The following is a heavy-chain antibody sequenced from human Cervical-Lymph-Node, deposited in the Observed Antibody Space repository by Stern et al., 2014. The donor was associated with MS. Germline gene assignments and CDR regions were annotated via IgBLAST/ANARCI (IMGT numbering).Heavy chain of an antibody. CDR3: ANGGTTWN. CDR2: INQAGSEK. CDR1: DLAFSRYW. D-gene: IGHD1-1*01. V-gene: IGHV3-7*03. J-gene: IGHJ4*02. Sequence: MQLVQSGGGEVQSGGSLRLSCVASDLAFSRYWMNWVRQAPGKGLQWVANINQAGSEKYYVDSVKGRFTISRDNAKKSLYLQMNSLRSEDTAVYYCANGGTTWNWGQGTLVTVSS.